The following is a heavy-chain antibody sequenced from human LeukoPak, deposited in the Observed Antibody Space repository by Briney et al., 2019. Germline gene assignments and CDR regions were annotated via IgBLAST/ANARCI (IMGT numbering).Heavy chain of an antibody. D-gene: IGHD3-22*01. CDR2: ISGSGGST. V-gene: IGHV3-23*01. CDR3: AKDADSSGYMDV. Sequence: GGSLRLSCAASGFTFSSYGMSWVRQAPGKGLEWVSAISGSGGSTYYADSVKGRFTISRDNSKNTLYLQMNRQRAGDTAVYYCAKDADSSGYMDVWGKGTTVTISS. CDR1: GFTFSSYG. J-gene: IGHJ6*03.